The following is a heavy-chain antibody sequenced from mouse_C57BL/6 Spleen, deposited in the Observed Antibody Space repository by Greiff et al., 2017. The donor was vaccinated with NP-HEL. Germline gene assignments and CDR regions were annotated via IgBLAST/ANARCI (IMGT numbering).Heavy chain of an antibody. CDR2: IDPSDSYT. V-gene: IGHV1-50*01. J-gene: IGHJ4*01. CDR3: ARSPTGTTAMDY. D-gene: IGHD4-1*02. CDR1: GYTFTSYW. Sequence: QVQLQQPGAELVKPGASVKLSCKASGYTFTSYWMQWVKQRPGQGLEWIGEIDPSDSYTNYNQKFKGKATLTVDTSSSTAYMQLSSLTSEDSAVYYCARSPTGTTAMDYWGQGTSVTVSS.